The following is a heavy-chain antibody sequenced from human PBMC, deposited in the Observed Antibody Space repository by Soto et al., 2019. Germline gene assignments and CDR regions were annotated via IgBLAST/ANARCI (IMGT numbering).Heavy chain of an antibody. J-gene: IGHJ3*02. D-gene: IGHD1-26*01. CDR3: GRHGVSGSEHDAFDI. CDR2: IIPILGIA. CDR1: RGTFSSYT. V-gene: IGHV1-69*02. Sequence: QVQLVQSGAEVKQPGSSVKVSCMASRGTFSSYTISWVRQAPGQGLEWMGRIIPILGIANYAQQCQGRVTIXXNXSXSTPYRELSSLRAEDTAVDNCGRHGVSGSEHDAFDIWGQGTMVTVSS.